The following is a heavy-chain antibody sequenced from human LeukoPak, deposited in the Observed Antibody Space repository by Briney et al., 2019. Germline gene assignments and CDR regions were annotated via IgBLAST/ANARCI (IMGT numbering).Heavy chain of an antibody. V-gene: IGHV1-2*06. CDR3: AREGRVGENTFDY. CDR2: INPNSGGT. D-gene: IGHD1-26*01. CDR1: GYTFTGYY. J-gene: IGHJ4*02. Sequence: GASVKVSCKASGYTFTGYYMHWVRQAPGQGLEWMGRINPNSGGTNYAQKFQGRVTMTRDTSISTAYMELSRLRSEDTAVYYCAREGRVGENTFDYWGQGTLVTVSS.